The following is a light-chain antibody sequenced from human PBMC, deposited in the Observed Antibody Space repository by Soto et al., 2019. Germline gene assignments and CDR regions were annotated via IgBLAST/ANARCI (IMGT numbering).Light chain of an antibody. Sequence: AIQLTQSPSSLSASVGDRVTITCRASQGIRNDLGWYQQKPGKAPKLLIYAASSLQSGVSSRFSGSGSGTDFTLTISSLQPEDFATYYCLQDYDYPWTFGQGTKVEIK. CDR1: QGIRND. CDR2: AAS. V-gene: IGKV1-6*01. J-gene: IGKJ1*01. CDR3: LQDYDYPWT.